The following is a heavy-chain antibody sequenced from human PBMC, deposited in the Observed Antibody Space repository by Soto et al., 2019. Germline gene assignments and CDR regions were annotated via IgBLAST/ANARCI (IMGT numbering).Heavy chain of an antibody. CDR1: GGSFSCYY. V-gene: IGHV4-34*01. CDR3: ARAGIAAAGGVDY. CDR2: INHSGST. Sequence: PSETLSLTCAVYGGSFSCYYWSWIRQPPGKGLEWIGEINHSGSTNYNPSLKSRVTISVDTSKNQFSLKLSSVTAADTAVYYCARAGIAAAGGVDYWGQGTLVTVSS. J-gene: IGHJ4*02. D-gene: IGHD6-13*01.